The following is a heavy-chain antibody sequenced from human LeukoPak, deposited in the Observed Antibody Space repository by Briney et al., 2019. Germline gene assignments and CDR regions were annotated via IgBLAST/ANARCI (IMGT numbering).Heavy chain of an antibody. CDR1: GFTFSSYA. J-gene: IGHJ5*02. D-gene: IGHD3-10*01. V-gene: IGHV3-23*01. CDR3: TRDYYGSGSYSWFDP. CDR2: ISGSGGST. Sequence: GGSLRLSCAASGFTFSSYAMSWVRQAPGKGLEWVSAISGSGGSTYYADSVKGRFTISRDNARNSLYLQMNSLRAEDTAVYYCTRDYYGSGSYSWFDPWGQGTLVTVSS.